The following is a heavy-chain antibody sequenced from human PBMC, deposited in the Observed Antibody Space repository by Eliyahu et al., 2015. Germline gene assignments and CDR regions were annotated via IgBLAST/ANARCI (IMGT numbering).Heavy chain of an antibody. CDR1: FTFSNAW. CDR2: VKSKSVGGTS. Sequence: FTFSNAWMSWVRQAPGKGLEWVGRVKSKSVGGTSDYGTPVKGRFTISRDDSKNTVYLQMDSLKTEDTAMYYCSKDNAFNTWGQGTMVTVSP. V-gene: IGHV3-15*01. J-gene: IGHJ3*02. CDR3: SKDNAFNT.